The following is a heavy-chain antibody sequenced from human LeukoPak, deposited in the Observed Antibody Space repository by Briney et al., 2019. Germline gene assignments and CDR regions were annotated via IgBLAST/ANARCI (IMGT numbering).Heavy chain of an antibody. CDR2: ISYDGSNK. J-gene: IGHJ3*02. Sequence: PGRSLRLSCAASGFTFSSYAMHWVRQAPGKGLEWVAVISYDGSNKYYADSVKGRFTISRHNSKNTLYLQMNSLRAEDTAVYYCARGPPQDAFDIWGQGTMVTVSS. CDR1: GFTFSSYA. V-gene: IGHV3-30*01. CDR3: ARGPPQDAFDI.